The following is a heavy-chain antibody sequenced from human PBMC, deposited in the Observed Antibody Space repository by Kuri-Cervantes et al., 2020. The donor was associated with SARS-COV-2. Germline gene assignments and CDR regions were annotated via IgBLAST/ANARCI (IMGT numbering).Heavy chain of an antibody. CDR2: IYHSGST. J-gene: IGHJ6*03. D-gene: IGHD6-13*01. CDR1: RGSISSSSYY. V-gene: IGHV4-39*07. CDR3: VQVDIAAAGTNYYYYMDV. Sequence: GSLRLSCTVSRGSISSSSYYWGWIRQPPGKGLEWIGSIYHSGSTYYNPSLKSRVTISVDTSKNQFSLKLSSVTAADTAVYYCVQVDIAAAGTNYYYYMDVWGKGTTVTVSS.